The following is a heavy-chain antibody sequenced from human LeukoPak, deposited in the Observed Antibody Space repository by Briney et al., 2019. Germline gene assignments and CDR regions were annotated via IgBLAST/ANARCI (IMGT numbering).Heavy chain of an antibody. CDR1: GFTLSRHH. CDR2: IDGNAGDT. D-gene: IGHD1-14*01. CDR3: VREDWGSGTIIDY. V-gene: IGHV1-18*01. Sequence: ASLKVFCKASGFTLSRHHISWVRQAPGQGLEWMGWIDGNAGDTIYAQRFQGRVTMTRDTSTTTAYMELRSLRLDDTAVYYCVREDWGSGTIIDYWGQGTLVTVSS. J-gene: IGHJ4*02.